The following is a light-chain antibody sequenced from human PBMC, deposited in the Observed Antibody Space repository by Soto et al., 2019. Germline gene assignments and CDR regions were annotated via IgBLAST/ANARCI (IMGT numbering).Light chain of an antibody. Sequence: QSVLAQPPSASGSRGQSVTLSCTGTSSDVGDYNYVSWYQHHPGKAPKLMIYDVRKRPSGVPDRFSGSKSGNTASLTVSGLQAEDEADYFCSSYAGSNNWVFGGGTKLTVL. CDR3: SSYAGSNNWV. J-gene: IGLJ3*02. V-gene: IGLV2-8*01. CDR2: DVR. CDR1: SSDVGDYNY.